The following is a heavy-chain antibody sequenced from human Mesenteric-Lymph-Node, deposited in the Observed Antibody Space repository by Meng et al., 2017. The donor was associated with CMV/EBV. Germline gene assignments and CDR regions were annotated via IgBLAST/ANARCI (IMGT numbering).Heavy chain of an antibody. CDR2: IYYSGST. Sequence: GSLRLSCTVSGGSISSSSYYWGWIRQPPGKGLEWIGSIYYSGSTYYNPSLKSRVTISVDTSKNQFSLKLSSVTAADTAVYYCARGGHYDFWSGYYTQHWFDPWGQGTLVTVSS. D-gene: IGHD3-3*01. J-gene: IGHJ5*02. V-gene: IGHV4-39*07. CDR1: GGSISSSSYY. CDR3: ARGGHYDFWSGYYTQHWFDP.